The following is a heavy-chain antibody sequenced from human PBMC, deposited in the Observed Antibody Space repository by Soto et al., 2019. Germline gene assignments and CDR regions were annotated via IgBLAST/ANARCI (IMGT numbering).Heavy chain of an antibody. J-gene: IGHJ6*02. Sequence: EVQLLESGGGLVQPGGSLRLSCAASGFTFSSYAMSWVRQAPGKGLEWVSAISGSGGSTYYADSVKGRFTISRDNSKNTLYRPMNSLRAVDTAVYYCAKAHVRGCISTSWYSYYHSGLVVWGQGPTVTVPS. CDR1: GFTFSSYA. CDR3: AKAHVRGCISTSWYSYYHSGLVV. CDR2: ISGSGGST. V-gene: IGHV3-23*01. D-gene: IGHD2-2*01.